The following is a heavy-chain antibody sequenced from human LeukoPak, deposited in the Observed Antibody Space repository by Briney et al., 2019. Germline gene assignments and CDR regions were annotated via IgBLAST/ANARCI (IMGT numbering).Heavy chain of an antibody. D-gene: IGHD6-13*01. V-gene: IGHV4-34*01. Sequence: SETLSLTCAVYGGSFSGYYWSRIRQPPGKGLEWIGEINHSGSTNYNPSLKSRVTISVDTSKNQFSLKLSSVTAADTAVYYCASEGSSSWYGYWGQGTLVTVSS. J-gene: IGHJ4*02. CDR3: ASEGSSSWYGY. CDR2: INHSGST. CDR1: GGSFSGYY.